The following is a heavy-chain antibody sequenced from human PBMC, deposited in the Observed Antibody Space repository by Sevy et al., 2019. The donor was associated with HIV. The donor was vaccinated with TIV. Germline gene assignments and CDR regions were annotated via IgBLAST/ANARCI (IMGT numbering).Heavy chain of an antibody. Sequence: VAASESLSLTCTVSGGSISSGDYYWSWIRQPPGKGLEWIGYIYYSGSSNYNPSLKSRVTISVDMTKNQLSPKLSSVTAADTAVYYCARAQYYYDSRGHYVLSRYYFDYWGQGTLVTVSS. V-gene: IGHV4-30-4*01. CDR2: IYYSGSS. CDR1: GGSISSGDYY. J-gene: IGHJ4*02. CDR3: ARAQYYYDSRGHYVLSRYYFDY. D-gene: IGHD3-22*01.